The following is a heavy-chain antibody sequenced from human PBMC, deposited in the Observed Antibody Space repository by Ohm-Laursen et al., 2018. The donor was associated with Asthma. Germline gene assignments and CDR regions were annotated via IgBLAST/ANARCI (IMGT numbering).Heavy chain of an antibody. V-gene: IGHV4/OR15-8*01. CDR2: IFHDGTA. CDR3: ARSQDWFAPSYGMDV. D-gene: IGHD3/OR15-3a*01. J-gene: IGHJ6*02. Sequence: SQTLSLTCDVSGGSIISGNWWTWVRQPPGKGLAWIGEIFHDGTANYNPSLQSRVTMSVDKSRNQVPLKLSSVTAADTAVYYCARSQDWFAPSYGMDVWGQGTTVTVSS. CDR1: GGSIISGNW.